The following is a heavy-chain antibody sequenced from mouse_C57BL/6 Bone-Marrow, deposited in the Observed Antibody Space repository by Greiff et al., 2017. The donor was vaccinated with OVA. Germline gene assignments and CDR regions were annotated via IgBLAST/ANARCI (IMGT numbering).Heavy chain of an antibody. V-gene: IGHV1-55*01. J-gene: IGHJ1*03. D-gene: IGHD1-1*01. CDR1: GYTFTSYW. Sequence: QVQLQQPGAELVKPGASVKMSCKASGYTFTSYWITWVKQRPGQGLEWIGDIYPGSGSTNYNEKFKSKATLTVDTSSSTAYMQLSSLTSEDSAVYYCARHYYGSSHWYFDVWGTGTTVTVSS. CDR3: ARHYYGSSHWYFDV. CDR2: IYPGSGST.